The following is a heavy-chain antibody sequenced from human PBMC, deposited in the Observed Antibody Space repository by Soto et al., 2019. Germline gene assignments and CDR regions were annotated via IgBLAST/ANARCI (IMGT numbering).Heavy chain of an antibody. J-gene: IGHJ6*02. Sequence: ASETLSLTCTVSGGSISSGGYYWSWIRQHPGKGLEWIGYIYYSGSTYYNPSLKSRVTISVDTSKNQFSLKLSSVTAADTAVYYCATTVVTPLYYYYGMDVWGQGTTVTAP. D-gene: IGHD4-17*01. V-gene: IGHV4-31*03. CDR2: IYYSGST. CDR1: GGSISSGGYY. CDR3: ATTVVTPLYYYYGMDV.